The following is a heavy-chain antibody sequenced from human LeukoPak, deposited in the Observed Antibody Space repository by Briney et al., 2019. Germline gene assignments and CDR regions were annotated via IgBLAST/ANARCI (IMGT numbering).Heavy chain of an antibody. CDR1: GFTFSSYW. J-gene: IGHJ4*02. CDR3: ARVVADWELCV. CDR2: IKQDGSEK. Sequence: GGSLRLSCAASGFTFSSYWMSWVRQAPGKGLEWVANIKQDGSEKYYVDSVKGRFTISRDNAKNSPYLQMNSLRAEDTAVYYCARVVADWELCVWGQGTLVTVSS. D-gene: IGHD3-16*01. V-gene: IGHV3-7*01.